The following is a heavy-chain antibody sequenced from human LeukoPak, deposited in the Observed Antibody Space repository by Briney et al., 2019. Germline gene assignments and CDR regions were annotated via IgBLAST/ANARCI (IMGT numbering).Heavy chain of an antibody. CDR2: INGDGSWT. CDR3: VSFYETY. V-gene: IGHV3-74*01. D-gene: IGHD2-2*01. J-gene: IGHJ4*02. CDR1: GNDW. Sequence: GGSLRLSCAASGNDWIHWVRQAPGKGLVWVSHINGDGSWTTYADSVKGRFTISKDNAKNTVYLQMNNQRAEDTAVYYCVSFYETYWGRGTLVTVSS.